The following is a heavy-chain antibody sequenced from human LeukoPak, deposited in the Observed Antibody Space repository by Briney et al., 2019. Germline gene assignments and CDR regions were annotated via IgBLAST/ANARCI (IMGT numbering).Heavy chain of an antibody. V-gene: IGHV1-18*01. CDR1: GYTFTSYG. D-gene: IGHD2-21*01. Sequence: ASVKVSCKASGYTFTSYGIIWVRQAPGQGIEWMGWISAYNGNTNYAQKLQGRVTMTTDTSTSTAYMELRSLRSDDTAVYYCARDGRLVVRYYYYYGMDVWGQGTTVTVSS. CDR2: ISAYNGNT. J-gene: IGHJ6*02. CDR3: ARDGRLVVRYYYYYGMDV.